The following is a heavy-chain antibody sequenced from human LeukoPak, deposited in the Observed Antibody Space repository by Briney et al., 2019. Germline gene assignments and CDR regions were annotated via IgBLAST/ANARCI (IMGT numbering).Heavy chain of an antibody. D-gene: IGHD2-15*01. CDR2: ISYDESDK. Sequence: GGSLRLSCAASGFTFSNYGMHWVRQAPGKGLEGVAVISYDESDKYYADSVKGRFTISRDNSKNTLYLQMNRLRPEDTAVYYCAKGVVAATNAAYYGMDVWGQGTTVTVSS. J-gene: IGHJ6*02. V-gene: IGHV3-30*18. CDR3: AKGVVAATNAAYYGMDV. CDR1: GFTFSNYG.